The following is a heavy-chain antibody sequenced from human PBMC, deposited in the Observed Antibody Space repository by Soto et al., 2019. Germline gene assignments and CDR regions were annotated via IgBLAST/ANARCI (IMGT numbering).Heavy chain of an antibody. J-gene: IGHJ4*02. CDR2: IYPGDSDT. D-gene: IGHD3-9*01. Sequence: PGESLKISCKGSGYSFTSYWIGWVRQMPGKGLEWMGIIYPGDSDTRYSPSFQGQVTISADKSISTAYLQWSSLKASDTAMYYCARHYYDILTGYLAPFDYWGQGTLVTVSS. CDR3: ARHYYDILTGYLAPFDY. V-gene: IGHV5-51*01. CDR1: GYSFTSYW.